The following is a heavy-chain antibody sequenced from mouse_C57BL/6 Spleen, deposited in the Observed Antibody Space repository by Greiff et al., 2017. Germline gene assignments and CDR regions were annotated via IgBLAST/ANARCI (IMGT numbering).Heavy chain of an antibody. D-gene: IGHD1-1*01. J-gene: IGHJ2*01. V-gene: IGHV1-15*01. CDR1: GYTFTDYE. CDR3: TRDYYGSSYRDFDY. Sequence: VQLQQSGAELVRPGASVTLSCKASGYTFTDYEMHWVKQTPVHGLEWIGAIDPETGGTAYNQKFKGKAILTADKSSSTAYMELRSLTSEDSAVYYCTRDYYGSSYRDFDYWGQGTTLTVSS. CDR2: IDPETGGT.